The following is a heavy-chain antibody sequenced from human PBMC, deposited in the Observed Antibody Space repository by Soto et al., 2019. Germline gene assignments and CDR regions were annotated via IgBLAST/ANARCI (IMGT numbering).Heavy chain of an antibody. CDR2: IYSGGTT. CDR1: GFTVSNNY. D-gene: IGHD6-19*01. CDR3: ARGGYSSGWYIDY. J-gene: IGHJ4*02. V-gene: IGHV3-53*01. Sequence: GGSLRLSCAASGFTVSNNYMTWVRQAPGKGLEWVSLIYSGGTTYYADSVKGRFTISRDHSRNTLYLQMNSPRGEDTAAYYCARGGYSSGWYIDYWGQGTLVTVSS.